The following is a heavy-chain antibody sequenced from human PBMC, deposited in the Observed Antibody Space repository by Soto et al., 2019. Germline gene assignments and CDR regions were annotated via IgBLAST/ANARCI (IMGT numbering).Heavy chain of an antibody. CDR3: AKDHLRYSSSFV. J-gene: IGHJ6*02. CDR1: RFTFSSYA. Sequence: PGGSLRLSCAASRFTFSSYAMSWVRQAPGKGLEWVSAISGSGGSTYYADSVKGRFTISRDNSKNTLYLQMNSLRAEDTAVYYCAKDHLRYSSSFVWGQGTTVTVSS. CDR2: ISGSGGST. V-gene: IGHV3-23*01. D-gene: IGHD6-13*01.